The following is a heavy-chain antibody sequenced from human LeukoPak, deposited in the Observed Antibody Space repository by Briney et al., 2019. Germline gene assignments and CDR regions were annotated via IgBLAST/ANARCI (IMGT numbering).Heavy chain of an antibody. CDR1: GFTLSIYV. CDR2: IYSGGST. CDR3: ARHLSGDDI. J-gene: IGHJ3*02. V-gene: IGHV3-66*04. Sequence: PGGSLRLSCAVSGFTLSIYVMSWVRQAPGKGLEWVSIIYSGGSTYYADSVKGRFTISRDNSKNTLYLQMNSLRAEDTAVYYCARHLSGDDIWGQGTMVTVSS. D-gene: IGHD4-17*01.